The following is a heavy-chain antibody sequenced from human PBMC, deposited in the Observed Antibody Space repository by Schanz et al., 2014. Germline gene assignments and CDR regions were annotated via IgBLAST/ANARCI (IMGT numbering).Heavy chain of an antibody. Sequence: QVQLVESGGGVVQPGRSLKLSCAASGFPFSSHGMHWVRQAPAKGLEWVSTVYMSAASTRYADSVKGRFIISRDSSKNTLFLQMNSLRPEDTALYFCARDEGRDGYNLAFDVWGQGTLVTVSS. CDR1: GFPFSSHG. J-gene: IGHJ3*01. V-gene: IGHV3-NL1*01. D-gene: IGHD5-12*01. CDR2: VYMSAAST. CDR3: ARDEGRDGYNLAFDV.